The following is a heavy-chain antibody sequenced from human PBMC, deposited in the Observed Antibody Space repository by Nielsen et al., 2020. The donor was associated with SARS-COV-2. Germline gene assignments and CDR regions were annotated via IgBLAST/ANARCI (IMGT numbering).Heavy chain of an antibody. CDR2: IWSDGNNK. Sequence: GESLKISCSASGFTFTSYGMHWVRQAPGKGLEWVAVIWSDGNNKNYADSVKGRFTISKDNSKNTLYLQMNSLRAEDTAVYYCSRDPNMNTYSFDIWGQGTMVTVSS. J-gene: IGHJ3*02. D-gene: IGHD5-18*01. V-gene: IGHV3-33*01. CDR3: SRDPNMNTYSFDI. CDR1: GFTFTSYG.